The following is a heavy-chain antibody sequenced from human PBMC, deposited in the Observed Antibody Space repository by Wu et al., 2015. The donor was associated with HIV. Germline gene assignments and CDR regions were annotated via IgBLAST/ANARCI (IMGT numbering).Heavy chain of an antibody. V-gene: IGHV1-8*01. J-gene: IGHJ6*02. CDR1: GYTFSRFD. Sequence: QVQLVQSGAEVKKPGASVKVSCKTSGYTFSRFDISWVRQATGQGLEWMGWMNPNSGNTGYTQHFHGRVTMSRDTSIRTAYMELSSLRSEDTAVYYCARDRTIGIAVDYGMDVWGQGTTVTVSS. CDR3: ARDRTIGIAVDYGMDV. D-gene: IGHD6-19*01. CDR2: MNPNSGNT.